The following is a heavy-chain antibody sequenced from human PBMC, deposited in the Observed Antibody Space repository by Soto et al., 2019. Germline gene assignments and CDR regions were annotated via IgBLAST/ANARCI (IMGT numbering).Heavy chain of an antibody. CDR1: GGTFSSYA. CDR3: ARAPITMVRGVPYYYYGMDV. J-gene: IGHJ6*02. CDR2: IIPIFGTA. D-gene: IGHD3-10*01. V-gene: IGHV1-69*13. Sequence: SVKVSCKASGGTFSSYAISWVRQAPGQGLEWMGGIIPIFGTANYAQKFQGRVTITADESTSTAYMELSSLRSEDTAVYYCARAPITMVRGVPYYYYGMDVWGQGTTVTVSS.